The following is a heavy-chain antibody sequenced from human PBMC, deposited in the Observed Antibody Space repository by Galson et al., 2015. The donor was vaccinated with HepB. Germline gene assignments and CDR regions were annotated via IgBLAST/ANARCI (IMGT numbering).Heavy chain of an antibody. CDR3: ARCVPSSGWSDDAFDI. V-gene: IGHV1-8*01. Sequence: SVKVSCKASGYTFTSYDINWVRQATGQGLEWMGWMNPNSGNTGYAQKFQGRVTMTRNTSISTAYMELSSLRSEDTAVYYCARCVPSSGWSDDAFDIWGQGTMVTVSS. J-gene: IGHJ3*02. CDR2: MNPNSGNT. CDR1: GYTFTSYD. D-gene: IGHD6-19*01.